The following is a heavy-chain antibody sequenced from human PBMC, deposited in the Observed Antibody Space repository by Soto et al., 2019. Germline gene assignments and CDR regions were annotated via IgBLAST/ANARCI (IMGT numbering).Heavy chain of an antibody. V-gene: IGHV3-11*01. D-gene: IGHD2-15*01. J-gene: IGHJ5*02. CDR3: ARLVWCSGGSCYSGWFDP. Sequence: GGSLRLSCAASGFTFSDYYMSWIRQAPGKGLEWVSYISSSGSTIYYADSVKGRFTISRDNAKNSLYLQMNSLRAEDTAVYYCARLVWCSGGSCYSGWFDPWGQGTLVTVSS. CDR1: GFTFSDYY. CDR2: ISSSGSTI.